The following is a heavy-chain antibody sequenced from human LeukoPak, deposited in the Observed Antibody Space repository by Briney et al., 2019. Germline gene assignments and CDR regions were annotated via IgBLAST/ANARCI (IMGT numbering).Heavy chain of an antibody. D-gene: IGHD6-19*01. V-gene: IGHV3-23*01. J-gene: IGHJ6*02. CDR2: VSGRGERT. CDR1: GFTVSSNY. CDR3: ANQPGLYDSGWSWTYHFFGVDV. Sequence: PGGSLRLSCAASGFTVSSNYMSWVRQAPGKGLEWVSAVSGRGERTYYADFVQGRFSISRDNSKDTVYLQMNSLRAGDTAIYYCANQPGLYDSGWSWTYHFFGVDVWGRGTTVTVSS.